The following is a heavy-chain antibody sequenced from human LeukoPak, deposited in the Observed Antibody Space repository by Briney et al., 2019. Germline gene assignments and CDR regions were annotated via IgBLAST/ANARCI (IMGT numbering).Heavy chain of an antibody. J-gene: IGHJ5*02. D-gene: IGHD3-10*01. Sequence: GGSLRLSCTASGFTFGDYAMSWVRQAPGKGLEWVGFIRSKAYGGTTEYAASVKGRFTISRDDSKSIAYLQMNSLKTEDTAVYYCTRTNYYGSGSYYNHNWFDPWGQGTLVTVSS. V-gene: IGHV3-49*04. CDR3: TRTNYYGSGSYYNHNWFDP. CDR1: GFTFGDYA. CDR2: IRSKAYGGTT.